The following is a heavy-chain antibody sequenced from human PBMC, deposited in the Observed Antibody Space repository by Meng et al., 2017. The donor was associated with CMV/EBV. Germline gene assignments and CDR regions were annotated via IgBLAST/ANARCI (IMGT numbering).Heavy chain of an antibody. CDR1: GGSFSGYY. CDR3: ASSLTYPDY. J-gene: IGHJ4*02. D-gene: IGHD2-15*01. V-gene: IGHV4-34*01. Sequence: QGQIQQWGAGLLKPPETLSLTCAVYGGSFSGYYWSWIRQPPGKGLEWIGEINHSGSTNYNPSLKSRVTISVDTSKNQFSLKLSSVTAADTAVYYCASSLTYPDYWGQGTLVTVSS. CDR2: INHSGST.